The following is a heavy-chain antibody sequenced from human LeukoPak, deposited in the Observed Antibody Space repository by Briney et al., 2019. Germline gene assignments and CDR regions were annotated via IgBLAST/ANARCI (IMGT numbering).Heavy chain of an antibody. V-gene: IGHV1-2*02. CDR1: GYTFTGYY. D-gene: IGHD3-22*01. Sequence: ASVKVSCKASGYTFTGYYMHWVRQAPGQGLEWMGWINPNSGGTNYAQKFQGRVTMTRDTSISTAYMELSRLRSDDTAVYYCASLGDYYDSSGLSYFDYWGQGTLVTVSS. J-gene: IGHJ4*02. CDR3: ASLGDYYDSSGLSYFDY. CDR2: INPNSGGT.